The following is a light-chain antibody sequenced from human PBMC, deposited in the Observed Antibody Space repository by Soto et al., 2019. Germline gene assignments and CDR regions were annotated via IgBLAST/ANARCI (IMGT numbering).Light chain of an antibody. CDR3: QQRSNWPAWT. Sequence: EIVLTQSPATLSLSPGERTTLSCRASQSVSSYLAWYQQKPGQAPRLLIYDASNRATGIPARFSGSGSGTDFTLTIISLEPEDFAVYYCQQRSNWPAWTFGQGTNVETK. CDR2: DAS. V-gene: IGKV3-11*01. J-gene: IGKJ1*01. CDR1: QSVSSY.